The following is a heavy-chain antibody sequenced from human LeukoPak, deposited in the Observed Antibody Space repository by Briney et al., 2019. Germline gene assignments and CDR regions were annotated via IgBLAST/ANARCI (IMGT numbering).Heavy chain of an antibody. CDR2: INHSGST. Sequence: SETLSLTCAVYGGSFSGYCWSWIRQPPGKGLEWIGEINHSGSTNYNPSLKSRVTISVDTSKNQFSLKLSSVTAADTAVYYCARRSLIARNFFPGGFDYWGQGTLVTVSS. V-gene: IGHV4-34*01. CDR1: GGSFSGYC. J-gene: IGHJ4*02. D-gene: IGHD1-7*01. CDR3: ARRSLIARNFFPGGFDY.